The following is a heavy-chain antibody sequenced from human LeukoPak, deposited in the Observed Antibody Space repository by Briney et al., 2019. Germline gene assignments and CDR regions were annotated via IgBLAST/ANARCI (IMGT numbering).Heavy chain of an antibody. Sequence: GESLEISCKGSGYSFTSYWIGWVRQMPGKGLEWMGIIYPGDSDTRYSPSFQGQVTISADKSISTAYLQWSSLKASDTAMYYCARSGYSSGWYLWFDPWGQGTLVTVSS. CDR1: GYSFTSYW. V-gene: IGHV5-51*01. J-gene: IGHJ5*02. CDR2: IYPGDSDT. CDR3: ARSGYSSGWYLWFDP. D-gene: IGHD6-19*01.